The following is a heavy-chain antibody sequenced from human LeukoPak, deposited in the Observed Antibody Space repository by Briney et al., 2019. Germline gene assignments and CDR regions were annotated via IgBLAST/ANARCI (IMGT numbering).Heavy chain of an antibody. CDR2: IYYSGST. D-gene: IGHD6-13*01. V-gene: IGHV4-39*07. J-gene: IGHJ4*02. CDR3: AREVAAAGTGFGY. Sequence: SETLSLTCTVSGGSISSSSYYWGWIRQPPGKGLEWIGSIYYSGSTYYNPSLKSRVTIPVDTSKNQFSLKLSSVTAADTAVYYCAREVAAAGTGFGYWGQGTLVTVSS. CDR1: GGSISSSSYY.